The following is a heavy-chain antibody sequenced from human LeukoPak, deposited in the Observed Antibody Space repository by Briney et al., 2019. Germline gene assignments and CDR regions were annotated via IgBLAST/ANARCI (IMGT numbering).Heavy chain of an antibody. V-gene: IGHV3-74*01. Sequence: GGSLRLSCAASGFAFGSHWMHWVRQAPGKGLVWVARPERDASNTRYADSVKGRFTISRDNANKTLYLQKNSIRAEDTAVYYCTRDGSGSRIPFDYWGQGTLVTVSS. CDR3: TRDGSGSRIPFDY. CDR1: GFAFGSHW. J-gene: IGHJ4*02. CDR2: PERDASNT. D-gene: IGHD1-26*01.